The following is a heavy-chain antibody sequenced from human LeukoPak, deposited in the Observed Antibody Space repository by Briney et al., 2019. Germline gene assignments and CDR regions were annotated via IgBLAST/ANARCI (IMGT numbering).Heavy chain of an antibody. D-gene: IGHD3-3*01. CDR2: ISSSSSTI. V-gene: IGHV3-48*04. CDR1: GFTFSSYS. CDR3: ARDYDFWSGYYRGAFDI. J-gene: IGHJ3*02. Sequence: GGSLRLSCAASGFTFSSYSMNWVRQAPGKGLEWVSYISSSSSTIYYADSVKGRFTISRDNAENSLYLQMNSLRAEDTAVYYCARDYDFWSGYYRGAFDIWGQGTMVTVSS.